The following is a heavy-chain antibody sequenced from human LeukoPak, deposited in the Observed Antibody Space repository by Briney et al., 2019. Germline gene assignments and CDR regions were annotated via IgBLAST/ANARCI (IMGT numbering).Heavy chain of an antibody. CDR2: ISSSSSYI. Sequence: GGSLRLSCAASGFTFSSYSMNWVRQAPGKGLEWVSSISSSSSYIYYADSVKGRFTISRDYAKNSLYLQMNSLRAEDTAVYYCARDAVPANSMSWFDPWGQGTLVTVSS. CDR3: ARDAVPANSMSWFDP. J-gene: IGHJ5*02. CDR1: GFTFSSYS. D-gene: IGHD2-2*01. V-gene: IGHV3-21*01.